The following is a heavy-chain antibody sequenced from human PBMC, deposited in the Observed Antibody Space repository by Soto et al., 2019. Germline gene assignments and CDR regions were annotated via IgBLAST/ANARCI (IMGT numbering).Heavy chain of an antibody. CDR2: ISQGEGT. CDR1: RGSLSDYY. V-gene: IGHV4-34*01. D-gene: IGHD4-4*01. CDR3: ARGLDHSKIGY. J-gene: IGHJ4*02. Sequence: PSETLSLTCAVNRGSLSDYYMSWIRQSPGKGLEWIGEISQGEGTNYNPSLKSRVTMSRDLSKNQFSLRLNSVTDADSAVYYCARGLDHSKIGYWGPGTLVTVSS.